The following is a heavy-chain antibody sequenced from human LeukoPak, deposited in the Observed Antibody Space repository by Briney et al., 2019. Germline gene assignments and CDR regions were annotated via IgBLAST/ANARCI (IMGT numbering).Heavy chain of an antibody. CDR3: ARRTAAETIDY. J-gene: IGHJ4*02. Sequence: PSEPLSLPCTVSGRSISSSRYYWGWIRQPPGKGLEWLATLYYSEITYYNPSLKSRVAISADTTKNQFSLKLNSVTAADTAVYYCARRTAAETIDYWGQGTLVTVSS. CDR2: LYYSEIT. CDR1: GRSISSSRYY. V-gene: IGHV4-39*01. D-gene: IGHD6-13*01.